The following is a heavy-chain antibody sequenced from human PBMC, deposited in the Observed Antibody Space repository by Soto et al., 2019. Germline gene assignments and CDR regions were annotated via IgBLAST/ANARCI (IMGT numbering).Heavy chain of an antibody. CDR1: GFSLSTSGEG. J-gene: IGHJ4*02. V-gene: IGHV2-5*02. CDR3: AHRLGGIGVAGTFDY. D-gene: IGHD6-19*01. Sequence: QITLKESGPTLVKPTQTLTLTCTFSGFSLSTSGEGVGWIRQPPGKALEWLALIYWDDDKRYSPSLKSRLTITKDTSKNQVVLTMTNMDPVDTATYYCAHRLGGIGVAGTFDYWGQGTLVTVSS. CDR2: IYWDDDK.